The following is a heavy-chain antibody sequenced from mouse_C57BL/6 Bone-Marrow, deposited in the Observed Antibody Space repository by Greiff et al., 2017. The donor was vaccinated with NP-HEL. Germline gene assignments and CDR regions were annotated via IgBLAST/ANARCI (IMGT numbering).Heavy chain of an antibody. V-gene: IGHV1-74*01. J-gene: IGHJ1*03. CDR1: GYTFTSYW. CDR2: IHPSDSDT. D-gene: IGHD1-1*01. Sequence: QVQLQQPGAELVKPGASVKVSCKASGYTFTSYWMHWVKQRPGQGLEWIGRIHPSDSDTNYNQKFKGKATLTVAKSSSTAYMQLSSLTSEDSAVYYCAMDRYYYGSSYQWYFDVWGTGTTVTVSS. CDR3: AMDRYYYGSSYQWYFDV.